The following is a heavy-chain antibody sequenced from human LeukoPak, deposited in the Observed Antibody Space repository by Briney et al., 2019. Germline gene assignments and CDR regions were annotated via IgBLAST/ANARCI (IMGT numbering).Heavy chain of an antibody. CDR1: GGSFSGYY. D-gene: IGHD2-2*01. J-gene: IGHJ4*02. CDR3: AREWAPQPYLVYCSSTSCYSPYYFDY. Sequence: SETLSLTCAVYGGSFSGYYSSWIRQPPGKGLEWIGEINHSVSTNYNPSLKSRVTISVDTSKNQFSLKLSSVTAADTAVYYCAREWAPQPYLVYCSSTSCYSPYYFDYWGQGTLVTVSS. CDR2: INHSVST. V-gene: IGHV4-34*01.